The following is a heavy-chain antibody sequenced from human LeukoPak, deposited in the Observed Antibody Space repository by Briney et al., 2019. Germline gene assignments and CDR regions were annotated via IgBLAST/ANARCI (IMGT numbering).Heavy chain of an antibody. J-gene: IGHJ6*02. D-gene: IGHD3-10*01. Sequence: GGSLRLSCAASGFTFSSYGMNWVRQAPGKGLEWVSYINSGSSTMYYADSVKGRFTISRDNGKTSLYLQMNSLRDEDTAVYYCARVIAVVRGGGLSYYYAMDVWGQGTTVTVSS. CDR1: GFTFSSYG. CDR2: INSGSSTM. V-gene: IGHV3-48*02. CDR3: ARVIAVVRGGGLSYYYAMDV.